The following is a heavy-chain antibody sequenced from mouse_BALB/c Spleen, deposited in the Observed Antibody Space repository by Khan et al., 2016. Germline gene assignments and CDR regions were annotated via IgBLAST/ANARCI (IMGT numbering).Heavy chain of an antibody. CDR1: GYSITSDYA. Sequence: EVELVESGPGLVKPSQSLSLTCTVTGYSITSDYAWNWIRQFPGNRLEWMGYISYSGSTSYNPSLKSRISITRDTSKNQFFLQLNSVTSEDTATXYCARSDDGDKEAMDYWGQGTSVTVSS. CDR3: ARSDDGDKEAMDY. J-gene: IGHJ4*01. CDR2: ISYSGST. V-gene: IGHV3-2*02. D-gene: IGHD1-1*01.